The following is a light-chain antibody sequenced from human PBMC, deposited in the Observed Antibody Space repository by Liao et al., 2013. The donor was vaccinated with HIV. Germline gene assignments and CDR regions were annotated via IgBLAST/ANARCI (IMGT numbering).Light chain of an antibody. CDR1: ALPNQY. CDR2: KDS. J-gene: IGLJ2*01. V-gene: IGLV3-25*02. Sequence: SYELTQPPSVSVSPGQTARITCSGDALPNQYAYWYQQKPGQAPVLLIYKDSERPSGIPERFSGSTSGNTATLTISGTQAMDEAAYYCQAWDSTGVFGGGTKLTVL. CDR3: QAWDSTGV.